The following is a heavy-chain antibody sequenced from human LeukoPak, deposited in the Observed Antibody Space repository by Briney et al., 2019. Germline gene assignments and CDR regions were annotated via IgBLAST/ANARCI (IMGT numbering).Heavy chain of an antibody. J-gene: IGHJ4*02. CDR3: ARESRYCSGGSCYYRERYFDY. Sequence: GGSLRLSCAASGFTFSDYYMSCIRQAPGKGLEWVSYISSSGSTIYYADSVKGRFTISRDNAKNSLYLQMNSLRAEDTAVYYCARESRYCSGGSCYYRERYFDYWGQGTLVTVSS. D-gene: IGHD2-15*01. CDR1: GFTFSDYY. V-gene: IGHV3-11*01. CDR2: ISSSGSTI.